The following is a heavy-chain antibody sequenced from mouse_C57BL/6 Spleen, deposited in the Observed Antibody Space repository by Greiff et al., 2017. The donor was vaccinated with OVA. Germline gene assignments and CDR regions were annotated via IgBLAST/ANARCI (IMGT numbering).Heavy chain of an antibody. CDR2: IYPGDGDT. CDR3: ARSGSSGYVDYAMDY. D-gene: IGHD3-2*02. J-gene: IGHJ4*01. Sequence: VKLQESGPELVKPGASVKISCKASGYAFSSSWMNWVKQRPGKGLEWIGRIYPGDGDTNYNGKFKGKATLTADKSSSTAYMQLSSLTSEDSAVYFCARSGSSGYVDYAMDYWGQGTSVTVSS. V-gene: IGHV1-82*01. CDR1: GYAFSSSW.